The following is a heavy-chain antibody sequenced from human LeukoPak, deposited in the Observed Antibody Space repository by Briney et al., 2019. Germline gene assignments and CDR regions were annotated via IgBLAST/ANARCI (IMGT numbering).Heavy chain of an antibody. CDR1: GFTFGDYL. CDR3: SRGSGWLSVY. CDR2: ISGGTT. J-gene: IGHJ4*02. Sequence: GGSPRLSCTASGFTFGDYLMSWFRQAPGKGLEWIGFISGGTTEYAASVKGRFTISRDDSTSIAYLQMNSLTTEDTAVYYCSRGSGWLSVYWGQGTLVTVSS. V-gene: IGHV3-49*03. D-gene: IGHD6-19*01.